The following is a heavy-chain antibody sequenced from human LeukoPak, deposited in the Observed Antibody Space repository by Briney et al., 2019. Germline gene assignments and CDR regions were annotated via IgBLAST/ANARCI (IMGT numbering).Heavy chain of an antibody. Sequence: GGSLRLSCAASGFTFSSYAMSWVRQAPGKGLEWVSAISGSGGSTYYADSVKGRFTISRDNSKNTLYLQINGLRAEDTAVYYCANPYYYDSSGYYPIRFWGQGTLVTVSP. CDR3: ANPYYYDSSGYYPIRF. V-gene: IGHV3-23*01. CDR1: GFTFSSYA. D-gene: IGHD3-22*01. J-gene: IGHJ4*02. CDR2: ISGSGGST.